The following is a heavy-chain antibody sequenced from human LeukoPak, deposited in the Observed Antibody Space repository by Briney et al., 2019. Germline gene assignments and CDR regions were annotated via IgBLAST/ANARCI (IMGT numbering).Heavy chain of an antibody. CDR2: IYTDDSA. CDR1: GFAVRDTR. D-gene: IGHD3-22*01. V-gene: IGHV3-53*01. CDR3: AKIVVIPGSDYFDS. J-gene: IGHJ4*02. Sequence: PGGSLRLSCAASGFAVRDTRMTWVRQVPEKGLEWLSIIYTDDSAYYPDSVKGRFTVSRDNSKNTVYLQLNSLRAEDTAVYYCAKIVVIPGSDYFDSWGQGALATVSS.